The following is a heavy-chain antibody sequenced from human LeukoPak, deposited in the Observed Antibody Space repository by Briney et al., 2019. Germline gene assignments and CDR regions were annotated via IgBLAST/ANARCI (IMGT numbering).Heavy chain of an antibody. CDR2: ISSSSSYI. CDR1: GFTFSSYS. D-gene: IGHD2-21*02. CDR3: AREAYCGGDCRSSDY. J-gene: IGHJ4*02. V-gene: IGHV3-21*01. Sequence: GGSLGLSCAASGFTFSSYSMNWVRQAPGKGLEWVSSISSSSSYIYYADSVKGRFTISRDNAKNSLYLQMNSLRAEDTAVYYCAREAYCGGDCRSSDYWGQGTLVTVSS.